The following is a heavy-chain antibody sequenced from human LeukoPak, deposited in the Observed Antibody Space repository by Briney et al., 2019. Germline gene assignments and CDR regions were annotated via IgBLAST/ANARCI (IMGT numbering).Heavy chain of an antibody. CDR1: GFTFSNYG. CDR3: ASQAPGYSYGLDY. CDR2: ISYDGNDE. D-gene: IGHD5-18*01. V-gene: IGHV3-30*03. J-gene: IGHJ4*02. Sequence: GRSLRLSCVASGFTFSNYGMHWVRQAPGKGLEWVTTISYDGNDEYYADSVKGRFTISRDNSKNTLYLQMNSLRAEDTAVYYCASQAPGYSYGLDYWGQGTLVTVSS.